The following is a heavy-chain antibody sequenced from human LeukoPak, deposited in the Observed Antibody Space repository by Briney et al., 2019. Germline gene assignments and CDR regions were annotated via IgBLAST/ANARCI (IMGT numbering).Heavy chain of an antibody. D-gene: IGHD5-18*01. V-gene: IGHV3-23*01. Sequence: PGASLRLSCAASGFTFSSYAMSWVRRAPGKGLEWVSAISGSGGSTYYADSVKGRFTISRDNSKNTLYLQMNSLRAEDTAVYYCAMVDTAMVTWDYYYYYGMDVWGQGTTVTVSS. CDR2: ISGSGGST. CDR3: AMVDTAMVTWDYYYYYGMDV. J-gene: IGHJ6*02. CDR1: GFTFSSYA.